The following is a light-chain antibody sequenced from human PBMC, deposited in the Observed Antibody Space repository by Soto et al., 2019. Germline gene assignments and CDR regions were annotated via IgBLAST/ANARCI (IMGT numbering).Light chain of an antibody. CDR2: GAS. Sequence: EIVLTQSPGTLSLSPGERANLSCRASQSVSSSYLAWYQQKPGQAPRLLIYGASSRATGIPDRFSGSGSGTDFNLTISRLEPEDFAVYYCQQYGSSPLLTFGGGTKVEIK. V-gene: IGKV3-20*01. J-gene: IGKJ4*01. CDR1: QSVSSSY. CDR3: QQYGSSPLLT.